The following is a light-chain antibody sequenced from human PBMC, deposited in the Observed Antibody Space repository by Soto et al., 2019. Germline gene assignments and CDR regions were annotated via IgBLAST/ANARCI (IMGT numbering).Light chain of an antibody. Sequence: EIVMTQSPATLSVSPGERATLSYRASVRVSGNLAWYQQKPGQAPRLLIYDTPSRATAIPARFSCSGSGTEFTLTISSMQSEDFAVYYCQQYSKWPTFGQGTRLEIK. CDR2: DTP. J-gene: IGKJ5*01. CDR3: QQYSKWPT. CDR1: VRVSGN. V-gene: IGKV3-15*01.